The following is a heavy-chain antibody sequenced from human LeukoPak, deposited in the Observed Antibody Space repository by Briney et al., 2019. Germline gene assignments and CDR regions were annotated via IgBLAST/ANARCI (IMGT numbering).Heavy chain of an antibody. CDR2: FDPEDGET. Sequence: ASVKVSCKVSGYTLTELSMHWVRQAPGKGLEWMGGFDPEDGETIYAQKFQGRVTMTEDTSTDTAYMELSSLRSEDTAVYYCATEAKWDDILTGYYFDYWGQGTLVTVSS. D-gene: IGHD3-9*01. CDR1: GYTLTELS. J-gene: IGHJ4*02. V-gene: IGHV1-24*01. CDR3: ATEAKWDDILTGYYFDY.